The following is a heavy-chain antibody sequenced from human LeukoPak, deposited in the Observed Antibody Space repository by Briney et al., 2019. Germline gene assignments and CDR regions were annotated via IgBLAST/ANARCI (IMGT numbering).Heavy chain of an antibody. D-gene: IGHD3-9*01. J-gene: IGHJ4*02. CDR2: IYYSGST. V-gene: IGHV4-59*01. CDR1: GGSISSYY. CDR3: ARSLTGNFDY. Sequence: KTSETLSLTCTVSGGSISSYYWSWIRQPPGKGLEWIEYIYYSGSTDYNPSLKSRVTISVDTSKNQFSLKLSSVTAADTAVYYCARSLTGNFDYWGQGTLVTVSS.